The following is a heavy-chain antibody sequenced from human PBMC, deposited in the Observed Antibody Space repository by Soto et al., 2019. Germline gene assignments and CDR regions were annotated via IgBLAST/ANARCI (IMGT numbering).Heavy chain of an antibody. D-gene: IGHD2-15*01. CDR3: LRYGGKNLDY. V-gene: IGHV1-69*13. CDR1: GGTFSSYA. Sequence: SVKVSCKASGGTFSSYAISWVRQAPGQGLEWMGGIIPIFGTANYAQKFQGRVTITADESTSTAYMELSSLKASDTAMYFCLRYGGKNLDYWGQGTLVIVSS. J-gene: IGHJ4*02. CDR2: IIPIFGTA.